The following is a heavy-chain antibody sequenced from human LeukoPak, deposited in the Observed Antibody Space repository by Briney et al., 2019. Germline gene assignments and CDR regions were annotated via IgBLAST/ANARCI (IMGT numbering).Heavy chain of an antibody. D-gene: IGHD3-16*02. V-gene: IGHV4-34*01. CDR3: ARVRGDYIWGSYRSFDY. CDR2: INHSGST. J-gene: IGHJ4*02. Sequence: PSETLSLTCAVYGGSFSDCYWSWIRQPPGKGLEWIGEINHSGSTNYNPSLKSRVTISVDTSKNQFSLKLSSVTAADTAVYYCARVRGDYIWGSYRSFDYWGQGTLVTVSS. CDR1: GGSFSDCY.